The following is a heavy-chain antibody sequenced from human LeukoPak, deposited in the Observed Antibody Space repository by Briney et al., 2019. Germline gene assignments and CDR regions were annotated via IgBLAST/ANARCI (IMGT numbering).Heavy chain of an antibody. Sequence: SETLSLTCTVSVGSLSSSSYYWGWIRQPPGKGLEWIGSIYYSGSTYYNPSLKSRVTISVDTSKNQFSLKLSSVTAADTAVYYCARGGGVDPWGQGTLVTVSS. J-gene: IGHJ5*02. CDR3: ARGGGVDP. V-gene: IGHV4-39*01. D-gene: IGHD3-16*01. CDR2: IYYSGST. CDR1: VGSLSSSSYY.